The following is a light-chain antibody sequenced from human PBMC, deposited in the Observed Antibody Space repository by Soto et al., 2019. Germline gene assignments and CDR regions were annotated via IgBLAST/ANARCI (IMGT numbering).Light chain of an antibody. CDR1: QSVGTT. CDR2: GAF. Sequence: EIRLTQSPATLSVSPGEGATLSCRASQSVGTTLAWYQQKAGQAPRLLIYGAFTRVTGIPARFSGSGSATEYTLTISSLQYEDVVVYYYQQYRDWPVYSFGQGTKVEIK. J-gene: IGKJ2*01. V-gene: IGKV3-15*01. CDR3: QQYRDWPVYS.